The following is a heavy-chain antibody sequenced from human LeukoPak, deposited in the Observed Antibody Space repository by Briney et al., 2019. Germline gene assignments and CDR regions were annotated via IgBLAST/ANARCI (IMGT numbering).Heavy chain of an antibody. J-gene: IGHJ4*02. CDR3: ARDSRFLEWFVY. CDR1: GYTFTSYG. Sequence: ASVKVSCKASGYTFTSYGISWVRQAPGQGLEWMGWISAYNGNTNYAQKLQGRVTMTTDTTTSTAYMELRSLRSDDMAVYYCARDSRFLEWFVYWGQGTLVTVSS. CDR2: ISAYNGNT. D-gene: IGHD3-3*01. V-gene: IGHV1-18*03.